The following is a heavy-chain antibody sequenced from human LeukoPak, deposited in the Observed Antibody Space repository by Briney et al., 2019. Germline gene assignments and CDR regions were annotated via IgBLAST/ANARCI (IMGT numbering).Heavy chain of an antibody. CDR2: ISSSGNYI. Sequence: GGSLRLSCAASGFPFSDYSMNWVRQAPGKGLEWVSSISSSGNYIYSADSVKGRFTISRDNAKNSLYLQMTNLSAEDTAVYFCVRDLVRGVHPVFYFDLWGRGTLVTVSS. CDR1: GFPFSDYS. D-gene: IGHD3-10*01. J-gene: IGHJ2*01. CDR3: VRDLVRGVHPVFYFDL. V-gene: IGHV3-21*01.